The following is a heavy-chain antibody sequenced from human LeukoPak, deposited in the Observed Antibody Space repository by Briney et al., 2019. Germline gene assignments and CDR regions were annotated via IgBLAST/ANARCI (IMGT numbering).Heavy chain of an antibody. D-gene: IGHD4-17*01. Sequence: SVKGRFTISRDNAKNSLYLQMNSLRAEDTAVYYCARDYGDYAAFDYWGQGTLVTVSS. V-gene: IGHV3-11*06. CDR3: ARDYGDYAAFDY. J-gene: IGHJ4*02.